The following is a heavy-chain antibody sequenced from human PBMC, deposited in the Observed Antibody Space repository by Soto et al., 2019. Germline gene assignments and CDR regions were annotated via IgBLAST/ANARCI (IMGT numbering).Heavy chain of an antibody. CDR1: GGTFSSYA. D-gene: IGHD3-3*01. CDR3: ARIVERDFWSGYPYYGMDV. Sequence: QVQLVQSGAEVKKSGSSVKVSCKASGGTFSSYAISWVRQAPGQGLEWMGGIIPIFGTANYAQKFQGRVTITADKSTSSAYMELSSLRSEDTAVYYCARIVERDFWSGYPYYGMDVWGQGTTVTVSS. V-gene: IGHV1-69*06. J-gene: IGHJ6*02. CDR2: IIPIFGTA.